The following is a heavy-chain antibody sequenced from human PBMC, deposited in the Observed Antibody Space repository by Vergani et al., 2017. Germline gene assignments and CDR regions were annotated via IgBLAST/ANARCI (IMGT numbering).Heavy chain of an antibody. D-gene: IGHD3-10*02. CDR3: ARESVQYHMDV. J-gene: IGHJ6*04. CDR2: IWYDGKNE. Sequence: QVHLVESGGGVVQPGRSLRLSCEASGFSFKSYTMHWVRQAPGKGLEWVAVIWYDGKNEDYVDSVKGRFTISRDNYKSTVYLQMNSLRVEDTAVYYCARESVQYHMDVWGKGTTVTVTS. V-gene: IGHV3-33*01. CDR1: GFSFKSYT.